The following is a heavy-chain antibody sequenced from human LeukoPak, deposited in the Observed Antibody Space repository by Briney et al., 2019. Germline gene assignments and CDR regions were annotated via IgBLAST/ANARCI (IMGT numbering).Heavy chain of an antibody. CDR1: GFTFSSYA. CDR2: ISYDGSNK. J-gene: IGHJ4*02. Sequence: GGSLRLSCAASGFTFSSYAMHRVRQAPGKGLEWVAVISYDGSNKYYADSEKGRFTISRDNSKNTLYLQMNSLRPEDTAVYYCARDGSDYYGSGSYFHFPEDWGQGTLVTVS. V-gene: IGHV3-30-3*01. D-gene: IGHD3-10*01. CDR3: ARDGSDYYGSGSYFHFPED.